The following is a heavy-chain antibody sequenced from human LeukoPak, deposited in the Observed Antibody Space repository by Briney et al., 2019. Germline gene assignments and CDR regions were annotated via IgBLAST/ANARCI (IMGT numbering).Heavy chain of an antibody. J-gene: IGHJ4*02. CDR2: IYYSGST. CDR3: ARSLMAAEGRPAPSFDY. V-gene: IGHV4-31*03. CDR1: GGSISSGGYY. D-gene: IGHD6-13*01. Sequence: SETLSLTCTVSGGSISSGGYYWSWICQHPGKGLEWIGYIYYSGSTYYNPSLKSRVTISVDTSKNQFSLKLSSVTAADTAVYYCARSLMAAEGRPAPSFDYWGQGTLVTVSS.